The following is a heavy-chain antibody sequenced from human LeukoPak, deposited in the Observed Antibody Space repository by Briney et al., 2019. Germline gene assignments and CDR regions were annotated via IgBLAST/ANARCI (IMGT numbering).Heavy chain of an antibody. D-gene: IGHD1-14*01. CDR3: AKRFENTGDLDYVGY. CDR1: GFTFSSYA. V-gene: IGHV3-23*01. J-gene: IGHJ4*02. Sequence: PGGSLRLSCAASGFTFSSYAMSWVRQAPGKGLEWVSAISGSGGSTYYADSVKGRFTISRDNSKNTLYLQMNSLRAEDTAVYYCAKRFENTGDLDYVGYWGQGTLVTVSS. CDR2: ISGSGGST.